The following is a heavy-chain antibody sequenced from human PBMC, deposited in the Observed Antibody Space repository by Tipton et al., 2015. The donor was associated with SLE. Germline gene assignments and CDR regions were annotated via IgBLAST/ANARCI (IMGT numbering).Heavy chain of an antibody. CDR2: FYHSGST. CDR3: ARRHRPYIVVIPDAFDI. D-gene: IGHD2-15*01. J-gene: IGHJ3*02. Sequence: VKPSETLSLSCAVSGYSISSGYYWGWIRQPPGKGLEWIGCFYHSGSTYYKASLNSRVTISVDTSKNQFSLKLYSVTAADTAVYYCARRHRPYIVVIPDAFDIWGQGTMVTVSS. V-gene: IGHV4-38-2*01. CDR1: GYSISSGYY.